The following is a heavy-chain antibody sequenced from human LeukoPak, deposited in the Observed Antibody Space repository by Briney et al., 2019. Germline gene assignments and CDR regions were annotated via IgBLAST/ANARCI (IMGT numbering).Heavy chain of an antibody. J-gene: IGHJ4*02. CDR1: GVSITSSSYY. D-gene: IGHD1-14*01. CDR2: IYYTGST. Sequence: KPSETLSLTCTVSGVSITSSSYYWAWIRQPPGKGLEWVESIYYTGSTYSNPSLKRRVTVSVDTSKNQFSLRLSSVTAADTAVYYCARHLGMTPMIDYWGQGTLVTVSS. V-gene: IGHV4-39*01. CDR3: ARHLGMTPMIDY.